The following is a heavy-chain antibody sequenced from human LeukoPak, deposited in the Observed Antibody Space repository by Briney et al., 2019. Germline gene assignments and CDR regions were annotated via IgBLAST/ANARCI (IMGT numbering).Heavy chain of an antibody. V-gene: IGHV4-39*07. CDR3: ARDGGRITMIVVADAFDI. Sequence: SETLSLTCTVSGGSISSSSYYWGWIRQPPGKGLEWIGSIYYSGSTYYNPSLKSRVTISVDTPKNQFSLKLSSVTAADTAVYYCARDGGRITMIVVADAFDIWGQGTMVTVSS. J-gene: IGHJ3*02. CDR2: IYYSGST. D-gene: IGHD3-22*01. CDR1: GGSISSSSYY.